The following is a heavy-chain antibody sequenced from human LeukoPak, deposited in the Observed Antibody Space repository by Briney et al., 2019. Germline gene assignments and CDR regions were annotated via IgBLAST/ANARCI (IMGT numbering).Heavy chain of an antibody. CDR3: AKGLINDWSALEN. V-gene: IGHV3-23*01. D-gene: IGHD3-9*01. CDR2: ISGSGGTT. Sequence: GGSLRLSCAASGFTFNNYAMTWVRQAPGQGLEWVSAISGSGGTTYYADSVRGRFTISRDNSMNTLYLQMNSLRAEDTAVYYCAKGLINDWSALENWGQGTLVTVSS. CDR1: GFTFNNYA. J-gene: IGHJ4*02.